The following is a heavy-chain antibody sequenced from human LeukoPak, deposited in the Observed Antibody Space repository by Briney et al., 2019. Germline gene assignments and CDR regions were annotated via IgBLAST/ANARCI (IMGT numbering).Heavy chain of an antibody. D-gene: IGHD3-16*01. CDR2: IIPIFGTA. J-gene: IGHJ5*02. V-gene: IGHV1-69*05. Sequence: GASVKVSCKASGGTFSSYAISWVRQAPGQGLEWMGRIIPIFGTANYAQKFRGRVTITTDESTSTAYMELSSLRSEDTAVYYCARDRPDRITFALNWFDPWGQGTLVTVSS. CDR3: ARDRPDRITFALNWFDP. CDR1: GGTFSSYA.